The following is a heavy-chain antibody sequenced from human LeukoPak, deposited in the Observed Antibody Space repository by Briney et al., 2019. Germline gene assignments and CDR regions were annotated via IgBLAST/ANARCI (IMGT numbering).Heavy chain of an antibody. CDR1: GFTFSTYW. CDR3: ASGYSSSWATFDY. Sequence: GGSLRLSCAASGFTFSTYWMTWVRQAPGKRLEWVANIKPDGSEKYYVDSVKGRFTISRDNAKNSLYLQMNSLRAEDTAVYFCASGYSSSWATFDYWGRGTLVTVSS. D-gene: IGHD6-13*01. J-gene: IGHJ4*02. V-gene: IGHV3-7*01. CDR2: IKPDGSEK.